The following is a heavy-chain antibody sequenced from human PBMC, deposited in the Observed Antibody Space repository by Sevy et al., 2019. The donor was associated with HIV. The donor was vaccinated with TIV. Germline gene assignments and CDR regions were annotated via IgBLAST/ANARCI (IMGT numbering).Heavy chain of an antibody. CDR3: ARPEGYNWFDP. J-gene: IGHJ5*02. CDR2: INPNSGGT. Sequence: ASVKVSCKASGYTFTGYYMHWVRQAPGQGLEWMVWINPNSGGTNYAQKFQGRVTMTRDTSISTAYMELSRLRSDDTAVYYRARPEGYNWFDPWGQGTLVTVSS. V-gene: IGHV1-2*02. CDR1: GYTFTGYY. D-gene: IGHD6-13*01.